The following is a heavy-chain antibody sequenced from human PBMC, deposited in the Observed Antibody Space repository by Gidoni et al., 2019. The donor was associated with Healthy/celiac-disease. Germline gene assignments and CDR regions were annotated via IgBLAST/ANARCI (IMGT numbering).Heavy chain of an antibody. V-gene: IGHV1-69*02. D-gene: IGHD2-2*01. CDR3: ARADCSSTSCQKHYYYYGMDV. CDR2: IIPILGIA. J-gene: IGHJ6*02. CDR1: GGTFSSYT. Sequence: ASGGTFSSYTISWVRQAPGQVLEWMGRIIPILGIANYAQKFQGRVTITADKSTSTAYMELSSLRSEDTAVYYCARADCSSTSCQKHYYYYGMDVWGQGTTVTVSS.